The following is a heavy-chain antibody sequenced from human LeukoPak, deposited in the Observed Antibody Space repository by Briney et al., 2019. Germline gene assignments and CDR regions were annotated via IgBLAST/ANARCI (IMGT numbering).Heavy chain of an antibody. CDR2: INPNSGGT. V-gene: IGHV1-2*02. Sequence: GASVKVSCKASGYTFTGYFIHWVRQAPGQGLEWMGWINPNSGGTNYAQKFQGRVTMTRDTPISTAYMELSRLRSDDTAVYYCAIGALRSGWTLSYYYYGLDVWGQGTTVTVFS. CDR3: AIGALRSGWTLSYYYYGLDV. J-gene: IGHJ6*02. D-gene: IGHD6-19*01. CDR1: GYTFTGYF.